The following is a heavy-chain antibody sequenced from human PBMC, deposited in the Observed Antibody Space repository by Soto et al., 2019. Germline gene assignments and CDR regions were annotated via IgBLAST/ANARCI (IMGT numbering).Heavy chain of an antibody. Sequence: EVQLLESGGGLVQPGGSLRLSCAASGFTFSSYAMSWVRQAPGKGLEWVSAISGSGGSTYYADSVKGRFTISRDNSKNTLYLQMNSLRAEDTAVYYCAKDQLEGWYSSSWYPLDYWGQGTLVTVSS. CDR2: ISGSGGST. CDR1: GFTFSSYA. V-gene: IGHV3-23*01. J-gene: IGHJ4*02. D-gene: IGHD6-13*01. CDR3: AKDQLEGWYSSSWYPLDY.